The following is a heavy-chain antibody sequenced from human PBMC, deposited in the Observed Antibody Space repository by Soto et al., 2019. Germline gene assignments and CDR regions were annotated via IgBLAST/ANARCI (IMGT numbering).Heavy chain of an antibody. CDR1: EFTVGNNY. D-gene: IGHD6-6*01. V-gene: IGHV3-66*01. CDR3: MNRPRA. Sequence: EVQLVESGGGLVQPGGSLRLSCAASEFTVGNNYMSWVRQAPGKGLEWVSLIYSNGDTRYADSVRGRFTISRDSSKNILCLQMNSLRADDTAIYYCMNRPRAWGRGTLVTVSS. CDR2: IYSNGDT. J-gene: IGHJ5*02.